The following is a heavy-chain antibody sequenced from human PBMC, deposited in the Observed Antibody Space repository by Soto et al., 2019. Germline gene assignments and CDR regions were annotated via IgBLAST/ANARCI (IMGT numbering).Heavy chain of an antibody. V-gene: IGHV4-30-4*01. J-gene: IGHJ4*02. CDR3: ARRDLTVATDY. CDR1: GGSISSGDYY. D-gene: IGHD4-17*01. Sequence: PSETLSLTCTVSGGSISSGDYYWSWIRQPPGKGLEWIGYIYYSGTTYNNPSLKSRVTISADTSKNQSSLKLSSVTAADTAVYYCARRDLTVATDYWGQGTLVTVSS. CDR2: IYYSGTT.